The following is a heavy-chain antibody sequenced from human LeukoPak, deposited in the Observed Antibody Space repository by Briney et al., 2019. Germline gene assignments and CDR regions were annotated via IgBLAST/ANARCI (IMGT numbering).Heavy chain of an antibody. V-gene: IGHV4-38-2*01. D-gene: IGHD2/OR15-2a*01. CDR3: ARHALISGNWFDP. J-gene: IGHJ5*02. CDR2: IYHSGST. CDR1: GYSISSGYY. Sequence: PSETLSLTCAVSGYSISSGYYWGWIRPPPGKGLEWIGSIYHSGSTYYNPSPKSRVTISVDTSKNQFSLKLRSVTAADTAVYYCARHALISGNWFDPWGQGTLVIVSS.